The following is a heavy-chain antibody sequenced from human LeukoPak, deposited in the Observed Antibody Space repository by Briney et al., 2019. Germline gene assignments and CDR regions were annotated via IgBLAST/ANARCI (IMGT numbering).Heavy chain of an antibody. CDR3: ARGYLYYMDV. Sequence: PSQTLSLTCTVSSGSISSGSYYWSWIRQPAGKGLEWIGRIYTSGSTNYNPSLKSRVTISVDTSKNQFSLKLSSVTAADTAVYYCARGYLYYMDVWGKGTTVTVSS. J-gene: IGHJ6*03. V-gene: IGHV4-61*02. CDR2: IYTSGST. D-gene: IGHD1-1*01. CDR1: SGSISSGSYY.